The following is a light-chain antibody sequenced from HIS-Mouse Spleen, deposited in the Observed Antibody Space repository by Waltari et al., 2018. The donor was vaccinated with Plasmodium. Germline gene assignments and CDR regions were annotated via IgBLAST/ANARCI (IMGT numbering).Light chain of an antibody. V-gene: IGLV3-1*01. Sequence: SYELTQPPSVSVSPVQTARITCPGDKLGDKYASWYQQKPGQSPVLVIYQDSKRPSGLPERFSGSNSGNTATLTISGTQAMDEADYYCQAWDSSTVVFGGGTKLTVL. J-gene: IGLJ2*01. CDR2: QDS. CDR3: QAWDSSTVV. CDR1: KLGDKY.